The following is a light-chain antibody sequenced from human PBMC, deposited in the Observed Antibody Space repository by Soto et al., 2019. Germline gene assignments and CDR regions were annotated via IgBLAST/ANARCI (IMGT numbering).Light chain of an antibody. CDR3: SSYTTSTTVV. Sequence: QSALTQPASVFGSPGQSITFSCTGTSSDVGGYNFVSWYQQHPGKAPKLMIYEVSSRPSGVSNRFSGSTASLTISGLQPEEEADYYCSSYTTSTTVVFGTGTKVTVL. CDR2: EVS. J-gene: IGLJ1*01. V-gene: IGLV2-14*03. CDR1: SSDVGGYNF.